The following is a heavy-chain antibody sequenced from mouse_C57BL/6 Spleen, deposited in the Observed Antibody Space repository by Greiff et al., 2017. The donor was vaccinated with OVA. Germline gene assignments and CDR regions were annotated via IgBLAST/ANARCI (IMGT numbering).Heavy chain of an antibody. J-gene: IGHJ2*01. CDR2: IDPSDSYT. Sequence: VQLQQPGAELVKPGASVELSCKASGYTFTSYWMQWVKQRPGQGLEWIGEIDPSDSYTNYNQKFKGKATLTVDTSSSTAYMQLSSLTSEDSAVYYCARRVDYWGQGTTLTVSS. CDR3: ARRVDY. V-gene: IGHV1-50*01. CDR1: GYTFTSYW.